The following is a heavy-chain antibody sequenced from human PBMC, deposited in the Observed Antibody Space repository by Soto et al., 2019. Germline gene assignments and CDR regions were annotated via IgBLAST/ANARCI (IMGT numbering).Heavy chain of an antibody. D-gene: IGHD3-10*01. Sequence: GGSLRLSCAASGFTFSSYGMHWVRQAPGKGLEWVAVISYDGSNKYYADSVKGRFTISRDNSKNTLYLQMNSLRAEDTAVYYCAKTGVDDYWGQGTLVTVSS. CDR3: AKTGVDDY. V-gene: IGHV3-30*18. CDR2: ISYDGSNK. CDR1: GFTFSSYG. J-gene: IGHJ4*02.